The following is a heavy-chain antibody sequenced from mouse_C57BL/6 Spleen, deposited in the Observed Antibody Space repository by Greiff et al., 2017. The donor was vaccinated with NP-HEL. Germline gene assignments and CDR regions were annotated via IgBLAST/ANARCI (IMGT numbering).Heavy chain of an antibody. CDR1: GFTFSSYA. CDR2: ISDGGSYT. D-gene: IGHD3-3*01. V-gene: IGHV5-4*01. CDR3: ARDGWDYFDY. J-gene: IGHJ2*01. Sequence: VMLVESGGGLVKPGGSLKLSCAASGFTFSSYAMSWVRQTPEKRLEWVATISDGGSYTYYPDNVKGRFTISRDNAKNNLYLQMSHLKSEDTAMYYCARDGWDYFDYWGQGTTLTVSS.